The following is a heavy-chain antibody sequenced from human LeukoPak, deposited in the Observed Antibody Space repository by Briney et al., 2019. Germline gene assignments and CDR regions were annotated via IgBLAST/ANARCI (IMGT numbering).Heavy chain of an antibody. J-gene: IGHJ4*02. CDR1: RFTFSNYG. CDR2: ISYDGSNK. Sequence: GRSLRLSCAASRFTFSNYGMHWVRQAPGKGLEWVAVISYDGSNKYYADSVKGRFTISRDNSKNTLYLQMNSLRAEDTAVYYCAKDGGTKGYSYGRYWGQGTLVTVSS. V-gene: IGHV3-30*18. D-gene: IGHD5-18*01. CDR3: AKDGGTKGYSYGRY.